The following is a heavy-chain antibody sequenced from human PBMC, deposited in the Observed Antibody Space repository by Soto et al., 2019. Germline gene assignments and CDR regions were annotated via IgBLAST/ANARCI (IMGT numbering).Heavy chain of an antibody. CDR3: AKGGKEREDCSGDSCYLITDHDVLDI. J-gene: IGHJ3*02. V-gene: IGHV3-30*18. D-gene: IGHD2-15*01. CDR2: ISYDGSYK. CDR1: GFTFSSYC. Sequence: PGGSLRLSCAASGFTFSSYCMHWVRHAPRKGLEWVAVISYDGSYKNYADSVKGRFIISRDKSKNTLFLQMNNLRAEDTAVYYCAKGGKEREDCSGDSCYLITDHDVLDIWGQGTMVTVSS.